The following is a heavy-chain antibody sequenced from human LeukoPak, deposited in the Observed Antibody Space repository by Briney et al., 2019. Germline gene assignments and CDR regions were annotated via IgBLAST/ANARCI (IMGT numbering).Heavy chain of an antibody. J-gene: IGHJ6*02. D-gene: IGHD6-25*01. Sequence: PGGSLRLSCAASGFIFSTYWMHWVRQAPGKGLVWVSRINTDGSSTAYAASVKGRFTISRDNAKNILYLQMNSLRAEDTALYYCARERVGSDYNGLDVWGQGTTVSVSS. CDR3: ARERVGSDYNGLDV. CDR2: INTDGSST. CDR1: GFIFSTYW. V-gene: IGHV3-74*01.